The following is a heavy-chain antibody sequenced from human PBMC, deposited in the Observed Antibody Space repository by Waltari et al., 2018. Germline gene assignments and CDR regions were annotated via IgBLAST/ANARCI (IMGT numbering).Heavy chain of an antibody. J-gene: IGHJ4*02. CDR1: GDFVGDDP. V-gene: IGHV4-59*08. D-gene: IGHD3-22*01. CDR2: LRKTGGT. Sequence: HVQLQESGPGLVKPSETLSLTCTVSGDFVGDDPWTWIRQAPGKGLEWIAYLRKTGGTKCTPSLESRVTVSADTSKKHFSLRLTSVTAADTAMYYCARLPRQYYDSLGWGFFDQWGPGILVTVSS. CDR3: ARLPRQYYDSLGWGFFDQ.